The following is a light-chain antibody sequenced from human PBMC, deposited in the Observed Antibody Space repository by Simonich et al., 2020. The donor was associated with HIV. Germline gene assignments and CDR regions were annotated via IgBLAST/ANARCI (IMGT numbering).Light chain of an antibody. Sequence: DIVMTQSPDSLAVSLGERATSNCKSSQSVLYSSNNKNDLAWYQQKPGQPPKLLIYWASTRESGVPDRFSGSGSGTDFTLAISSLQAEDVAVYYCQQYYSTPLTFGQGTKVEIK. J-gene: IGKJ1*01. CDR1: QSVLYSSNNKND. CDR2: WAS. V-gene: IGKV4-1*01. CDR3: QQYYSTPLT.